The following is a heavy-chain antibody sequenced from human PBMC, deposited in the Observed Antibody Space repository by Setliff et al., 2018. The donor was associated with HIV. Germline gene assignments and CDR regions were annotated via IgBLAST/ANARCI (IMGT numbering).Heavy chain of an antibody. CDR2: ISSSSTHI. CDR1: GFTFSSYS. V-gene: IGHV3-21*01. Sequence: PGGSLRLSCAASGFTFSSYSMNWVRQAPGKGLEWVSSISSSSTHIYYADSVKGRFTISRDNAKNSLYLQMNSLRAEDTAVYYCAKDLGSSWLYYFDYWGQGTLVTVSS. J-gene: IGHJ4*02. D-gene: IGHD6-13*01. CDR3: AKDLGSSWLYYFDY.